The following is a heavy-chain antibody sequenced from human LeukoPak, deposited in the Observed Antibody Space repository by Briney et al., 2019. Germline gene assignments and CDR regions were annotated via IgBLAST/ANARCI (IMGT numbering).Heavy chain of an antibody. CDR1: GGSISSYY. J-gene: IGHJ6*03. V-gene: IGHV4-59*01. CDR2: IYYSGSA. CDR3: ARSVEGYCSGTSCYYYYYYMDV. Sequence: SETLSLTRTVSGGSISSYYWSWIRQPPGKGLEWIGYIYYSGSANYNPSLKSRVTISVDTSKNQFSLKLSSVTAADTAVYYCARSVEGYCSGTSCYYYYYYMDVWGKGTTVTVSS. D-gene: IGHD2-15*01.